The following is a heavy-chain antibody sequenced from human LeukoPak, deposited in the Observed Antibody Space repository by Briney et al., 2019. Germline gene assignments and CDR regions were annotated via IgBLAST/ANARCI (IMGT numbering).Heavy chain of an antibody. V-gene: IGHV4-59*12. Sequence: IGYIGYSGSTNYTPSLKSRVTISIDTSKNQFSLKLSSVTAADTAVYYCAREETSTVWDWGQGTLVTVSS. CDR2: IGYSGST. CDR3: AREETSTVWD. J-gene: IGHJ4*02. D-gene: IGHD3-16*01.